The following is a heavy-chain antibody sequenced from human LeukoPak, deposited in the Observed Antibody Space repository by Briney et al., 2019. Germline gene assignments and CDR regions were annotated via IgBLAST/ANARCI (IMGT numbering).Heavy chain of an antibody. Sequence: GRSLRLSCAPSGFTFSSYGMHWVRQAPGKGLEWVAVIWYDGSNKYYADSVKGRFTISRDNSKNTLYLQMNSLRAEDTAVYYCAKGYYYDSSGLYYFDYWGQGTLVTVSS. CDR2: IWYDGSNK. CDR3: AKGYYYDSSGLYYFDY. V-gene: IGHV3-33*06. J-gene: IGHJ4*02. D-gene: IGHD3-22*01. CDR1: GFTFSSYG.